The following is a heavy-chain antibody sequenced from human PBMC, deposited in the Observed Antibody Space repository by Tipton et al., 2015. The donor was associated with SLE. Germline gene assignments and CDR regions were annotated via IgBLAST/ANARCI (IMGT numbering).Heavy chain of an antibody. CDR3: ASVEGDSNFGALGWYFDL. CDR1: GFTFSNYA. J-gene: IGHJ2*01. D-gene: IGHD3-10*01. V-gene: IGHV3-7*01. CDR2: IKQDGSEK. Sequence: SLRLSCVASGFTFSNYAMSWVRQAPGKGLEWVANIKQDGSEKYYVDSVKGRFTISRDNAKNSLYLQMNSLRAEDTAVYYCASVEGDSNFGALGWYFDLWGRGTLVTVSS.